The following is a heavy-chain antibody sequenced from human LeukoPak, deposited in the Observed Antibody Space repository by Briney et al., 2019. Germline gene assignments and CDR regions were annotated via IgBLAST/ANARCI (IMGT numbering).Heavy chain of an antibody. J-gene: IGHJ3*02. D-gene: IGHD2-2*01. CDR3: ARYCSSTSCSIPPPNDAFDI. V-gene: IGHV6-1*01. CDR1: GDSVSSNSAA. Sequence: SQTLSLTCAISGDSVSSNSAAWNWLRQSPSRGLEWLGRTYYRSKWYNDYAVSVKSRITINPDTSKNQFSLQLNSVTPEDTAVYYCARYCSSTSCSIPPPNDAFDIWGQGTMVTVSS. CDR2: TYYRSKWYN.